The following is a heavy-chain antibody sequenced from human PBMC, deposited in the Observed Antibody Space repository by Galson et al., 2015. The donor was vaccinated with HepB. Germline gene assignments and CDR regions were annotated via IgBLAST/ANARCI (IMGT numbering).Heavy chain of an antibody. Sequence: SLRLSCAASGFTFSSYGMHWVRQAPGKGLEWVAFIRYDGSNKYYADSVKGRFTISRDNSKNTLYLQMNSLRAEDTAVYYCANWCCPTFGGVIANRGEGVDYWGQGTLVTVSS. CDR3: ANWCCPTFGGVIANRGEGVDY. J-gene: IGHJ4*02. CDR1: GFTFSSYG. V-gene: IGHV3-30*02. D-gene: IGHD3-16*02. CDR2: IRYDGSNK.